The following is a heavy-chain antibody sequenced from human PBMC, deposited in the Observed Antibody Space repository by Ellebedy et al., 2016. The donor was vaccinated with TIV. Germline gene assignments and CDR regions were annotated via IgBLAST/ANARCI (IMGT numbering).Heavy chain of an antibody. CDR3: ARHRGGSYTAFDY. D-gene: IGHD1-26*01. Sequence: GESLKISXAASGFTFSSYAMHWVRQAPGKGLEWVAVISYDGSNKYYADSVKGRFTISRDNSKNTLYLQMNSLRAEDTAVYYCARHRGGSYTAFDYWGQGTLVTVSS. CDR1: GFTFSSYA. V-gene: IGHV3-30-3*01. CDR2: ISYDGSNK. J-gene: IGHJ4*02.